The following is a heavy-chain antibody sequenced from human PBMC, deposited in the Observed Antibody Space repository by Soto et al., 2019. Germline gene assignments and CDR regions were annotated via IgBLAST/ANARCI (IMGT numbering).Heavy chain of an antibody. CDR3: AGIGGYYYMDV. CDR1: GGSISSYY. Sequence: LSLTCTVSGGSISSYYWSWIRQPPGKGLEWIGYIYYSGSTNYNPSLKSRVTISVDTSKNQFSLKLSSVTAADTAVYYCAGIGGYYYMDVWGKGTTVTVSS. V-gene: IGHV4-59*01. CDR2: IYYSGST. D-gene: IGHD3-16*01. J-gene: IGHJ6*03.